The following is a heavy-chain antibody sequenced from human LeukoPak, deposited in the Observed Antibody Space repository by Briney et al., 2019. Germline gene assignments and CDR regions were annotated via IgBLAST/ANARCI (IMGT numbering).Heavy chain of an antibody. CDR3: AREGHSSGHCGALDI. V-gene: IGHV3-64*01. Sequence: RGGSLRLSWEVSGFTFSTSVMHWVRQAPGKGLEYVSGISDNGLDTHYGNSVEGRFTISRDNSKNSLYLQMDSLRDEDMAVYYCAREGHSSGHCGALDIWGQGTMVTVSS. J-gene: IGHJ3*02. CDR2: ISDNGLDT. D-gene: IGHD3-22*01. CDR1: GFTFSTSV.